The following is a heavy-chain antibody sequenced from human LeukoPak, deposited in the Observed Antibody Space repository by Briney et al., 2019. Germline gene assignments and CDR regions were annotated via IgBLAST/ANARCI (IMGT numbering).Heavy chain of an antibody. J-gene: IGHJ4*02. CDR1: GFTFSSYA. V-gene: IGHV3-64D*09. Sequence: GGSLRLSCSASGFTFSSYAMHWVRQAPGKGLEYVSVISSNGGSTYYADSVKGRFTISRDNSKNTLYLQMSSLRAEDTAVYYCVKDLQRGGGYWGQGTLVIVSS. CDR3: VKDLQRGGGY. D-gene: IGHD3-16*01. CDR2: ISSNGGST.